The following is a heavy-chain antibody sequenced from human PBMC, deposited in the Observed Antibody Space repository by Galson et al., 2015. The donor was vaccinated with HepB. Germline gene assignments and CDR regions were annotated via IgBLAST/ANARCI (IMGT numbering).Heavy chain of an antibody. CDR3: ARKRLRFLGVRDAFDI. CDR2: INHSGST. D-gene: IGHD3-3*01. J-gene: IGHJ3*02. V-gene: IGHV4-34*01. CDR1: GGSFSGYY. Sequence: SETLSLTCAVYGGSFSGYYWSWIRQPPGKGLEWIGEINHSGSTNYNPSLKSRVTISVDTSKNQFSLKLSSVTAADTAVYYCARKRLRFLGVRDAFDIWGQGTMVTVSS.